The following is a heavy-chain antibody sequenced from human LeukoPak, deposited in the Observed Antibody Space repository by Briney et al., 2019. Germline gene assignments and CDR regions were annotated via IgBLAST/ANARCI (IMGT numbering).Heavy chain of an antibody. CDR2: ISSSSSTI. V-gene: IGHV3-48*04. CDR1: GFTFSNYS. D-gene: IGHD3-22*01. J-gene: IGHJ4*02. Sequence: PGGSLRLSCAASGFTFSNYSMNWVRQAPGKGLEWVSYISSSSSTIYYADSVKGRFTISRDNAKNSLYLQMNSLRAEDTAVYYCARDWMLSDSSGYYNPFPFDYWGKGTLVTVS. CDR3: ARDWMLSDSSGYYNPFPFDY.